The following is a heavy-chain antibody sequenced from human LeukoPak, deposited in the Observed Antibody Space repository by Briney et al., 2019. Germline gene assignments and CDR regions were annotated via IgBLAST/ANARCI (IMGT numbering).Heavy chain of an antibody. J-gene: IGHJ4*02. Sequence: PSETLSLTCTVSGGSISNSIYHWGWIRQPPGKGLEWIGSIYYRGNTYYNPSFKSRVTISVDTSKKQFSLKLSSVTAADTAVYYCTRLRSGVAGDYWGQGTLVTVSS. CDR2: IYYRGNT. CDR1: GGSISNSIYH. CDR3: TRLRSGVAGDY. D-gene: IGHD6-19*01. V-gene: IGHV4-39*01.